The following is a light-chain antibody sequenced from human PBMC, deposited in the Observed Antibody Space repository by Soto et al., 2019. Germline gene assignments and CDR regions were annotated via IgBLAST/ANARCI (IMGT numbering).Light chain of an antibody. V-gene: IGKV3-20*01. CDR1: QSVSSSY. CDR3: QQYGTSPIT. Sequence: DIVLTQSPGTLPLSPGETATLSCRASQSVSSSYLAWYQQKSGQAPRLLIYALSGRATGLPDRFSGSGSGTDVTLTISSLEPDDFAAYYCQQYGTSPITFGQGTRLEIK. CDR2: ALS. J-gene: IGKJ5*01.